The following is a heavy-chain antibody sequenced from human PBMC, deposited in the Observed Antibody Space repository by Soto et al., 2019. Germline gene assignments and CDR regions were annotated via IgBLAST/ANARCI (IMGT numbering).Heavy chain of an antibody. V-gene: IGHV4-61*08. J-gene: IGHJ4*02. CDR1: GGSVSTIGYY. D-gene: IGHD3-22*01. Sequence: PWETLSLTCTVSGGSVSTIGYYWSWIRQPPGKGLEWIGFIHHTGSTTYNPSLKSRITMPMDTSKKQFSLNLSSVTAADTAVYYCGRGVGNSRGTSFDYWGQGALVTVSS. CDR2: IHHTGST. CDR3: GRGVGNSRGTSFDY.